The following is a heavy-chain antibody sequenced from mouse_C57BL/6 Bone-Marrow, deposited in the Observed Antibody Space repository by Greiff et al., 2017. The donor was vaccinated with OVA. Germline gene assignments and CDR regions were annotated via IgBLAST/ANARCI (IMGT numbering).Heavy chain of an antibody. CDR2: IYPRDGST. CDR1: GYTFTDHT. V-gene: IGHV1-78*01. J-gene: IGHJ1*03. D-gene: IGHD1-1*01. Sequence: VMLVESDAELVKPGASVKISCKVSGYTFTDHTIHWMKQRPEQGLEWIGYIYPRDGSTKYNEKFKGKATLTADKSSSTAYMQLNSLTSEDSAVYFCARSGYYGSSLWWYFDVWGTGTTVTVSS. CDR3: ARSGYYGSSLWWYFDV.